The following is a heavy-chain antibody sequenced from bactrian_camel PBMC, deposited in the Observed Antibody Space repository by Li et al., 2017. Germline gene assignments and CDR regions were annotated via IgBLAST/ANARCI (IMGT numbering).Heavy chain of an antibody. V-gene: IGHV3S55*01. CDR1: EFTFDKSD. D-gene: IGHD4*01. CDR2: ISDIGT. J-gene: IGHJ4*01. Sequence: VQLVESGGGSVQAGGSLRLACTVSEFTFDKSDMGWCRQVPGHERRVVATISDIGTWYPGPVKGRFTIFQDAGRDTFYLKMNSLKPEDSAMYYCAADQRRAWSDYRALHSTSYDYWDQGTQVTVS. CDR3: AADQRRAWSDYRALHSTSYDY.